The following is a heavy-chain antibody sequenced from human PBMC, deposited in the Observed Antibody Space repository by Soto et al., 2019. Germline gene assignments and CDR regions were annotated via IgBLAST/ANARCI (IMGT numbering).Heavy chain of an antibody. J-gene: IGHJ6*02. Sequence: EVQLVESGGGLIQPGGSLRLSCAVSGFTVSNNYMSWVRQAPGKGLEWVSSVSAGGDMTYYSDSVKGRFTISRDNSNNALFLQMNSLRIEDTALYYCARGDRGGSGSPASYYYSGLDVWGQGTTVTVS. V-gene: IGHV3-53*01. CDR1: GFTVSNNY. D-gene: IGHD3-10*01. CDR3: ARGDRGGSGSPASYYYSGLDV. CDR2: SAGGDMT.